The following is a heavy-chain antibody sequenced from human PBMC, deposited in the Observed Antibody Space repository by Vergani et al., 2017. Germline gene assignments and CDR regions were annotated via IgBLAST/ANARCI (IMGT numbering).Heavy chain of an antibody. CDR3: ARDRDGPWYFDL. CDR2: IIPILGKA. J-gene: IGHJ2*01. CDR1: GGTFSSYT. D-gene: IGHD5-24*01. Sequence: QVQLVQSGAEVKKPGSSVKVSCKASGGTFSSYTISWVRQAPGQGLEWMGRIIPILGKANYAQKFQGIVTITADKSTSTAYMELSSLRAEDTAVYYCARDRDGPWYFDLWDRGTLVAASA. V-gene: IGHV1-69*08.